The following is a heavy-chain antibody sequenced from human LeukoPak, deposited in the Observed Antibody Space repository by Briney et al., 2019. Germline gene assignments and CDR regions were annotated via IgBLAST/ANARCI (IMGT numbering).Heavy chain of an antibody. CDR3: ARGKYSSGWFDY. V-gene: IGHV3-21*01. J-gene: IGHJ4*02. D-gene: IGHD6-19*01. CDR2: ITTSSTYI. Sequence: GGSLRLSCAASGFTFSSYSMSWVRQAPGKGLEWVSSITTSSTYISYADSVKGRFTISRVNAKNSLYLQMNSLRAEDTAVYYCARGKYSSGWFDYWGQGTLVTVSS. CDR1: GFTFSSYS.